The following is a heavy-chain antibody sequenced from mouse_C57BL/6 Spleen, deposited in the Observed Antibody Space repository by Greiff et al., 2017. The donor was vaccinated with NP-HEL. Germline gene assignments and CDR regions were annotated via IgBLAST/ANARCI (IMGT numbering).Heavy chain of an antibody. CDR1: GYTFTSYW. CDR3: ARSPYYYAMDY. Sequence: VQLQQPGAELVMPGASVKLSCKASGYTFTSYWMHWVKQRPGQGLEWIGEIDPSDSYTNYNQKFKGKSTLTVDKSSSTAYMQRSSLTSEDSAVYYCARSPYYYAMDYWGQGTSVTVSS. J-gene: IGHJ4*01. V-gene: IGHV1-69*01. CDR2: IDPSDSYT.